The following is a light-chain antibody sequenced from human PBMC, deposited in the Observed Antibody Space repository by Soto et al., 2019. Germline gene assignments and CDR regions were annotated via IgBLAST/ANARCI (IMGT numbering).Light chain of an antibody. CDR1: QTVLKY. CDR3: HQSYSTLFS. J-gene: IGKJ3*01. Sequence: DIQMTQSPSSLSASVGDRVTITCRASQTVLKYLNRYQQKPGRAPSLLIYAASSLQSGVPSRFSGSGSGTEFALTITSIQPEAFATYYCHQSYSTLFSFDPGTKVEI. CDR2: AAS. V-gene: IGKV1-39*01.